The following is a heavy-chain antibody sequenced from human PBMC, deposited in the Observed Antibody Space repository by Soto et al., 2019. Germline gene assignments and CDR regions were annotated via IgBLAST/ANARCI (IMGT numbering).Heavy chain of an antibody. J-gene: IGHJ4*02. CDR1: GFTFSSFA. D-gene: IGHD6-19*01. Sequence: GSLRLSCAASGFTFSSFAMSWVRQAPGKGLEWVSAIGSRGDSTYYADSVKGRFTISRDDSKNTLYLQMNSLRAEDTAVYYCAKDLIYGYNSGRPFDSWGQGTLVTVS. CDR2: IGSRGDST. CDR3: AKDLIYGYNSGRPFDS. V-gene: IGHV3-23*01.